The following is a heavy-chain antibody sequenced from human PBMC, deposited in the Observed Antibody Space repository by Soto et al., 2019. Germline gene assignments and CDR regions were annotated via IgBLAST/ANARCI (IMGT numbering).Heavy chain of an antibody. Sequence: QVQLVESGGGVVQPGRSLRLSCAASGFTFSSYGMHWVRQAPGKGLEWVAVISYDGSNKYYADSVKGRFTISRDNSKNQLYLQMNSLRAEATAVYYCAKVTYSSSSNPVRDYWGQGTLVTVSS. J-gene: IGHJ4*02. CDR3: AKVTYSSSSNPVRDY. V-gene: IGHV3-30*18. CDR2: ISYDGSNK. CDR1: GFTFSSYG. D-gene: IGHD6-6*01.